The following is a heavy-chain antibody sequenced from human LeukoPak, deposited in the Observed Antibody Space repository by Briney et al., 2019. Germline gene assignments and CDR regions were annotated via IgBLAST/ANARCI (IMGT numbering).Heavy chain of an antibody. D-gene: IGHD6-19*01. CDR1: GGTFSSYA. CDR3: ARGPRSSGWIEDP. CDR2: ISAYNGDT. V-gene: IGHV1-18*01. J-gene: IGHJ5*02. Sequence: ASVKVSCKASGGTFSSYAISWVRQAPGQGLEWMGWISAYNGDTNYAQKFQGRVSMTTDTSTSTAYLEVRSLRSDDTAVYYCARGPRSSGWIEDPWGQGTLVTVSS.